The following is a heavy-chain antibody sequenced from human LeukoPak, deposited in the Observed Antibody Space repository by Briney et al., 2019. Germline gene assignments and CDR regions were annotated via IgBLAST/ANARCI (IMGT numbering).Heavy chain of an antibody. J-gene: IGHJ4*02. V-gene: IGHV4-34*01. CDR3: ARDRRGYSYGRTLDY. CDR1: GGSFSGYY. D-gene: IGHD5-18*01. CDR2: INHSGST. Sequence: SETLSLTCAVYGGSFSGYYWSWIRQPPGKGLEWIGEINHSGSTNYNPSLKSRVTISVDTSKNQFSLKLSSVTAADTAVYYCARDRRGYSYGRTLDYWGQGTLVTVSS.